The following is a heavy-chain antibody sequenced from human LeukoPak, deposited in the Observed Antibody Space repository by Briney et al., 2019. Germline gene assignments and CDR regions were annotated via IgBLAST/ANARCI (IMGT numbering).Heavy chain of an antibody. D-gene: IGHD3-16*01. CDR2: IKHDGSEA. J-gene: IGHJ4*02. V-gene: IGHV3-7*04. CDR1: EFTFNRYW. Sequence: GGSLRLSCAASEFTFNRYWMSWVRQAPGKGLEWLANIKHDGSEAHYVDSVKGRFTISRDNAKDSLSLQMNSLHVDDTGVYFCTRDALFGAGRTHLDFWSQGTLVSVSS. CDR3: TRDALFGAGRTHLDF.